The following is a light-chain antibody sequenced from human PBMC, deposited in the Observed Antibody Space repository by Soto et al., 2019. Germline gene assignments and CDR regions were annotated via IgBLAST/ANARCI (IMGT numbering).Light chain of an antibody. CDR2: GTS. CDR3: QHYGSSRT. V-gene: IGKV3-20*01. Sequence: EVVLTQSPATLSLSPGERATLSCRASQSVSSSYLAWYQQKPGQAPRLLLYGTSSRATGIPERFSGSGSGTDFTLTISRLEPEDFAVYYCQHYGSSRTFGQGTKVDI. J-gene: IGKJ1*01. CDR1: QSVSSSY.